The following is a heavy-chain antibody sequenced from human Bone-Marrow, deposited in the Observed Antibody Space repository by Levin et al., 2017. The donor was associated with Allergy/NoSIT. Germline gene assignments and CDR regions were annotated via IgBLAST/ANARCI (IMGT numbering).Heavy chain of an antibody. CDR1: GYSFTSYW. V-gene: IGHV5-10-1*01. J-gene: IGHJ6*02. CDR2: IDPSDSYT. D-gene: IGHD6-19*01. Sequence: KVSCKGSGYSFTSYWISWVRQMPGKGLEWMGRIDPSDSYTNYSPSFQGHVTISADKSISTAYLQWSSLKASDTAMYYCARFGSVDWTVQSGIAVAGTVYYYGMDVWGQGTTVTVSS. CDR3: ARFGSVDWTVQSGIAVAGTVYYYGMDV.